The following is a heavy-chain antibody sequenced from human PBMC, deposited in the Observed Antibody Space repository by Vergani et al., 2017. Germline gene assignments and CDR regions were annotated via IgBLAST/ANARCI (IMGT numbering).Heavy chain of an antibody. D-gene: IGHD1-26*01. CDR1: GFTFSDYY. CDR2: ISSSGSTI. Sequence: QVQLVESGGGLVKPGGSLRLSCAASGFTFSDYYMSWIRQAPGKGLEWVSYISSSGSTIYYADSVKGRFTLYRDNAKNSLYLQMNSLRAEDTAVYYCAGDVGWGGGPIYNYYYYYVDVWGKGTTVTVSS. J-gene: IGHJ6*03. CDR3: AGDVGWGGGPIYNYYYYYVDV. V-gene: IGHV3-11*01.